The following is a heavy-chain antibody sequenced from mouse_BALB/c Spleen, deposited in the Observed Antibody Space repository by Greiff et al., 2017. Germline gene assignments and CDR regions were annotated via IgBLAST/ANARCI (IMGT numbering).Heavy chain of an antibody. Sequence: QVQLQQPGAELVRPGASVKLSCKASGYTFTSYWINWVKQRPGQGLEWIGNIYPSDSYTNYNQKFKDKATLTVDKSSSTAYMQLSSPTSEDSAVYCCTTGDSFAYWGQGTLVTVSA. CDR1: GYTFTSYW. CDR3: TTGDSFAY. V-gene: IGHV1-69*02. J-gene: IGHJ3*01. CDR2: IYPSDSYT.